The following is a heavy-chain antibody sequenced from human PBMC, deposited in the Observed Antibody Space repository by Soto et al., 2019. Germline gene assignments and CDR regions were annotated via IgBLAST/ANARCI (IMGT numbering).Heavy chain of an antibody. V-gene: IGHV3-74*01. CDR3: ARCARNGTSCYVSDP. J-gene: IGHJ5*02. CDR1: GFTFRSHW. Sequence: PGGSLRLSCVASGFTFRSHWMHWVRQSPGKGLVWVSQINSDGSSANYADAVKGRFTFSRDNAKKTLYLQMNSLRAEDTAVYYCARCARNGTSCYVSDPSGPATLVTVSS. CDR2: INSDGSSA. D-gene: IGHD2-2*01.